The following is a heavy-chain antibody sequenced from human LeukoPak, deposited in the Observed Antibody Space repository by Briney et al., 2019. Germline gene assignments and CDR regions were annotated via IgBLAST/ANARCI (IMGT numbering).Heavy chain of an antibody. V-gene: IGHV7-4-1*02. Sequence: ASVKVSCKASGYTFTNYAMNWLRQAPGQGLEWMGWINTNTGNPTYAQGFTGRFVFSLDTSVSTAYLQISSLKSEDTAVYYCARGVDYPEYYFDYWGQGTLVTVSS. CDR2: INTNTGNP. J-gene: IGHJ4*02. CDR1: GYTFTNYA. CDR3: ARGVDYPEYYFDY. D-gene: IGHD3/OR15-3a*01.